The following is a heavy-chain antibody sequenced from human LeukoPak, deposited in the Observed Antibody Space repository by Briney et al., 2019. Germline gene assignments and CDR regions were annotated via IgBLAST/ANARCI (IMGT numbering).Heavy chain of an antibody. CDR2: ISWNSGSI. J-gene: IGHJ4*02. Sequence: GGSLRLSCAASGFTFDDYAMPWVRQAPGKGLEWVSGISWNSGSIGYADSVKGRFTISRDNAKNSLYLQMNSLRAEDTALYYCAKDMGDSGTHYFDYWGQGTLVTVSS. CDR3: AKDMGDSGTHYFDY. D-gene: IGHD1-26*01. CDR1: GFTFDDYA. V-gene: IGHV3-9*01.